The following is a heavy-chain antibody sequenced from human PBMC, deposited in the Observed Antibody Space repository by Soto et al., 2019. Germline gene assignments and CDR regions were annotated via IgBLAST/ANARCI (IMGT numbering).Heavy chain of an antibody. CDR1: GYTFTGYY. D-gene: IGHD6-13*01. CDR3: AGGGIAAAGPTGYYYYYYGMDV. J-gene: IGHJ6*02. Sequence: ASVKVSCKASGYTFTGYYMHWVRQAPGQGLEWMGWINPNSGGTNYAQKFQGRVTMTRDTSISTAYMELSRLRSDDTAVYYCAGGGIAAAGPTGYYYYYYGMDVWGQGTTVTVSS. CDR2: INPNSGGT. V-gene: IGHV1-2*02.